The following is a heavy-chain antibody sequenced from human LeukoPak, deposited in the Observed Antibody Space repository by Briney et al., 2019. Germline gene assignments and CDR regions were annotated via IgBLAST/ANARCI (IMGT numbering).Heavy chain of an antibody. CDR2: INAGNGKT. CDR3: ARDWGYQLIAY. J-gene: IGHJ4*02. CDR1: GYTFTEYA. D-gene: IGHD2-2*01. Sequence: ASVKVSCTASGYTFTEYAVHWVRQAPGQRFEWMGCINAGNGKTRYSQNFQGRVTITRNTSASTSYMELNSLRSEDTAVYYCARDWGYQLIAYWGQGTLVTVSS. V-gene: IGHV1-3*01.